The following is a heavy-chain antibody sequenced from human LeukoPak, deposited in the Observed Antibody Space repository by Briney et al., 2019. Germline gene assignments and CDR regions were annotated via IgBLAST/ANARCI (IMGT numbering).Heavy chain of an antibody. CDR2: VDPEDGET. Sequence: ATVKISCKVSGYTFTDYYMHWVQQAPGKGLEWMGLVDPEDGETIYAEKFQGRVTITADTSTDTAYIELSSLRSEDTAVYYCATAGAAAGGYYFDYWGQGTLVTVSS. CDR1: GYTFTDYY. D-gene: IGHD6-13*01. CDR3: ATAGAAAGGYYFDY. J-gene: IGHJ4*02. V-gene: IGHV1-69-2*01.